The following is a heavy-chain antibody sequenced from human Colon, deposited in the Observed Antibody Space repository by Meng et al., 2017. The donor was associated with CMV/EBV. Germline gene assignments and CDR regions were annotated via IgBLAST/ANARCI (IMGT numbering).Heavy chain of an antibody. J-gene: IGHJ4*02. CDR3: ARAVAGNGGPHYYFDY. CDR1: GGSISSSYY. Sequence: GSLRLSCTVSGGSISSSYYWGWIRQPPGKGLEWIGSIYYSGSTYYNPSLKSRVTISVDTSKNQFSLKLSSVTAADTAVYYCARAVAGNGGPHYYFDYWGQGTLVTVSS. CDR2: IYYSGST. V-gene: IGHV4-39*01. D-gene: IGHD6-19*01.